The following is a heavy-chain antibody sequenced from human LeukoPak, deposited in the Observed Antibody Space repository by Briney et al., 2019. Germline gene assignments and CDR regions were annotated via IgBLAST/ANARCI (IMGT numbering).Heavy chain of an antibody. J-gene: IGHJ6*03. CDR2: IYYSGST. CDR1: GGSISSYY. V-gene: IGHV4-59*01. Sequence: SETLSLTCTVSGGSISSYYWSWIRQPPGKGLEWIGYIYYSGSTNYNPSLKSRVTISVDTSKNQFSLKLSSVTAADTAVYYCARGGLRNDYYYYTDVWGKGTTVTVSS. CDR3: ARGGLRNDYYYYTDV. D-gene: IGHD1-14*01.